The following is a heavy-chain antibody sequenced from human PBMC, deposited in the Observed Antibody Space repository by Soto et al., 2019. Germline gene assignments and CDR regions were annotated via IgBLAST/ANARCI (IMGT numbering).Heavy chain of an antibody. CDR3: ARARSVVVVAAGSNWFDP. J-gene: IGHJ5*02. Sequence: SETLSLTCAVYGGSFSGYYWSWIRQPPGKGLEWIGEINHSGSTNYNPSLKSRVTISVDTSKNQFSLKLSSVTAADTAVYYCARARSVVVVAAGSNWFDPWGQGTQVTVSS. CDR2: INHSGST. D-gene: IGHD2-15*01. CDR1: GGSFSGYY. V-gene: IGHV4-34*01.